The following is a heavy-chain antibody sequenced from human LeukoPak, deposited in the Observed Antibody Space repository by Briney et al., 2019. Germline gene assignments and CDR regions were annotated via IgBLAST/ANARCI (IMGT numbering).Heavy chain of an antibody. Sequence: GGSLRLSCAASGFTLSSYWMSWVRQAPGKGLEWVANIKQDGSEKYYVDSVKGRFTISRDNAKNSLYLQMNSLRAEDTAVYYCAREGSGSYWFYFDYWGQGTLVTVSS. CDR3: AREGSGSYWFYFDY. J-gene: IGHJ4*02. CDR2: IKQDGSEK. CDR1: GFTLSSYW. V-gene: IGHV3-7*01. D-gene: IGHD3-10*01.